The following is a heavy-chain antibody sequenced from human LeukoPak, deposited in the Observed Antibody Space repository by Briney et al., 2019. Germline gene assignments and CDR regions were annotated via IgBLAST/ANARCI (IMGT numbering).Heavy chain of an antibody. J-gene: IGHJ4*02. D-gene: IGHD3-22*01. Sequence: GGSLRLSCAASGFTFSNAWMSWVRQAPRKGVEWVGRIKSKTDGGTTDYAAPVKGRFTISRDDSKDTLYLQMNSLKTEDTAVYYCTPSSGYYPYYFDYWGQGTLVTVSS. CDR3: TPSSGYYPYYFDY. V-gene: IGHV3-15*01. CDR2: IKSKTDGGTT. CDR1: GFTFSNAW.